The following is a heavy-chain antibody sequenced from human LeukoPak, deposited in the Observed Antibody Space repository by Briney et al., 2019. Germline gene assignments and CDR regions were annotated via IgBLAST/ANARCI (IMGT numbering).Heavy chain of an antibody. CDR1: GFTFSSYS. J-gene: IGHJ4*02. CDR2: ISSSSSYI. D-gene: IGHD3-10*01. Sequence: PGGSLRLSCAASGFTFSSYSMNWVRQAPGKGLGWVSSISSSSSYIYYADSVKGRFTISRDNAKNSLYLQMNSLRAEDTAVYYCAREAYTYGSGSYDYWGQGTLVTVSS. V-gene: IGHV3-21*01. CDR3: AREAYTYGSGSYDY.